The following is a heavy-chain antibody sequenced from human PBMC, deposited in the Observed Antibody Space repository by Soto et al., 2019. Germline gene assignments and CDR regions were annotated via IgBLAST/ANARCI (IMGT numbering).Heavy chain of an antibody. D-gene: IGHD4-4*01. V-gene: IGHV1-58*01. CDR1: GFTFTSSA. CDR3: AADYSNYWYYYGMDV. CDR2: IVVGSGNT. J-gene: IGHJ6*02. Sequence: ALVKVSWKASGFTFTSSAVQCGRQARGQRLEWIGWIVVGSGNTNYAQKFQERVTITRDMSTSTAYMELSSLRSEDTAVYYCAADYSNYWYYYGMDVWGQGTTVTVSS.